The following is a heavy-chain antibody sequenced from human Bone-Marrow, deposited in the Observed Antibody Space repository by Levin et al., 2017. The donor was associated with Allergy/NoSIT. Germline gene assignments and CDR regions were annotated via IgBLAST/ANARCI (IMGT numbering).Heavy chain of an antibody. CDR1: GYNLTELS. V-gene: IGHV1-24*01. D-gene: IGHD4/OR15-4a*01. CDR3: ATDTTMVEGGYFDL. J-gene: IGHJ2*01. Sequence: PEASVKVSCKVSGYNLTELSMHWIRQTPGKGLEWMGGFDPEDGETVYAQVFQGRVAMTEDTSKDTAYMELSRLRSDDTAVYYCATDTTMVEGGYFDLWGRGTLVTVSS. CDR2: FDPEDGET.